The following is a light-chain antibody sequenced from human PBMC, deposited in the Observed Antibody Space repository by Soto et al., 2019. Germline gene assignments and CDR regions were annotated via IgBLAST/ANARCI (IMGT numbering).Light chain of an antibody. CDR1: RSNIGAGYD. CDR2: GNN. V-gene: IGLV1-40*01. CDR3: QSYDSSLSGSL. J-gene: IGLJ2*01. Sequence: QSVLTQPPSVSGAPGQRVTISCTGSRSNIGAGYDVHWYQQLPGTAPKFLIYGNNNRPSGVPDRFSGSKSGTSASLAITGLQAEDEADYYCQSYDSSLSGSLFGGGTKVTVL.